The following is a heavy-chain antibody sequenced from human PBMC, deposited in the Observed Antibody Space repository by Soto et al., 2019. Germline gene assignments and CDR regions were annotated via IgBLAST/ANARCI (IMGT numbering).Heavy chain of an antibody. CDR3: PKGYEGQNLTGGEAFEF. J-gene: IGHJ3*01. Sequence: QVQLVESGGDVVQPGRALRLSCAVSGFTFSNYSMHWVRQAPGKGLEWVAFISNDVNNKDYAESEKGRFTISRDNSKNTLYLQMNNLRTEDRGVYYCPKGYEGQNLTGGEAFEFWGRGTRVTVSS. CDR2: ISNDVNNK. CDR1: GFTFSNYS. D-gene: IGHD3-3*01. V-gene: IGHV3-30*18.